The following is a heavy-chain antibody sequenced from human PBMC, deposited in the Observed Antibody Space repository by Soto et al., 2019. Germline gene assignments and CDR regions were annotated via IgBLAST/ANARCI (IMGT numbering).Heavy chain of an antibody. D-gene: IGHD6-13*01. CDR2: ISSSGSTI. J-gene: IGHJ3*02. Sequence: GGSLRLSCAASGFTFSSYEMNWVRQAPGKGLEWVSCISSSGSTIYYADSVKGRFTISRDNAKNSLYLQMNSLRAEDTAVYYCARIAAAGDDAFDIWGQGTMVTVSS. CDR3: ARIAAAGDDAFDI. CDR1: GFTFSSYE. V-gene: IGHV3-48*03.